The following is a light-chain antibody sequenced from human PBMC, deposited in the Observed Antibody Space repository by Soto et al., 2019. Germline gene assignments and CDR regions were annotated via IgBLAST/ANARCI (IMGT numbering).Light chain of an antibody. CDR2: ENN. CDR1: SSNIGAGYE. CDR3: QSYDSSLSGYV. J-gene: IGLJ1*01. V-gene: IGLV1-40*01. Sequence: QSVLTQPPSVSEAPGQRVTISCTGSSSNIGAGYEAHWYQQVPGTAPKLLIYENNNRPSGVPDLFSGSKSGTSASLAITGLQAEDGAEYYCQSYDSSLSGYVFGTGTKLTVL.